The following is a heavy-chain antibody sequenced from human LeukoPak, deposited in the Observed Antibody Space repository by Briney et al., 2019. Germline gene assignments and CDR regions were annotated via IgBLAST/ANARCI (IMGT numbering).Heavy chain of an antibody. CDR3: AKDWSEGPDAFDI. Sequence: QAGGSLRLSCAASGFTFSSYGMHWVRQAPGKGLEWVAFIRYDGSNKYYADSVKGRFTISRDNSKNTLYLQMNSLRAEDTAVYYCAKDWSEGPDAFDIWGQGTMVTVSS. J-gene: IGHJ3*02. CDR2: IRYDGSNK. V-gene: IGHV3-30*02. CDR1: GFTFSSYG.